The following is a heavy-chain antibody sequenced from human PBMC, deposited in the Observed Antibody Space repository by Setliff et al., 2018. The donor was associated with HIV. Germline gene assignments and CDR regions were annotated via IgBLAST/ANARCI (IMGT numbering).Heavy chain of an antibody. J-gene: IGHJ3*02. CDR3: ARQKRGVDAFDI. CDR2: IHTSGST. D-gene: IGHD3-10*01. V-gene: IGHV4-61*09. CDR1: GGSISSGSYY. Sequence: SETLSLTCTVSGGSISSGSYYWSWIRQPAGKGLEWIGHIHTSGSTKYNPSLKSRVTISADTSKNQFSLNLSSVTAAETAVYYCARQKRGVDAFDIWGQGTMVTVSS.